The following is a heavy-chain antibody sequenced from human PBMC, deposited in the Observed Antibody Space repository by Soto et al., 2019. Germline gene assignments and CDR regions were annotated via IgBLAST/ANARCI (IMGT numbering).Heavy chain of an antibody. CDR3: ARGPNRFYFDS. V-gene: IGHV4-59*12. CDR1: GGSIGSYY. D-gene: IGHD3-3*01. J-gene: IGHJ4*02. CDR2: IFDTGST. Sequence: SETLSLTCIVSGGSIGSYYWSWIRQPPGKGLEWIGYIFDTGSTNYNPSLESRVTISVDTSKNQFPLKLTSVTAADTAVYYCARGPNRFYFDSWGQGTLVTVSS.